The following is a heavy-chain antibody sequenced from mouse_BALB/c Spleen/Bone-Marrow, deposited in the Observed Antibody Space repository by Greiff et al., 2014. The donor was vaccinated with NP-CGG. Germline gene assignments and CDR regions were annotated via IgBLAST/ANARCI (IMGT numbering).Heavy chain of an antibody. CDR1: GFTFSSFG. CDR2: ISSGSSTT. D-gene: IGHD1-1*01. V-gene: IGHV5-17*02. Sequence: VQLKESGGGLVQPGGARELSCVASGFTFSSFGMHWGRQAPEKGLGGGAYISSGSSTTYYADTLKGRFTISRDNPKNTLFLQMTSLRSEDTAMYYCARGYYYGSSHYWYFDVWGAGTTVTVSS. CDR3: ARGYYYGSSHYWYFDV. J-gene: IGHJ1*01.